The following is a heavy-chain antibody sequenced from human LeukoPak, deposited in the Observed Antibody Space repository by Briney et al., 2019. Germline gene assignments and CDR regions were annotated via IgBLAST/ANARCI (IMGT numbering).Heavy chain of an antibody. CDR3: AREGRNWNDLDY. CDR1: GFTFTSYE. Sequence: GGSLRLSCAASGFTFTSYEMNWVRQAQGKGLEWVSYISSSGGTIHYADSVKGRFTISRDNAKNSLYLQMNSLRAEDTALYYCAREGRNWNDLDYWGQGTLVTVST. J-gene: IGHJ4*02. D-gene: IGHD1-20*01. V-gene: IGHV3-48*03. CDR2: ISSSGGTI.